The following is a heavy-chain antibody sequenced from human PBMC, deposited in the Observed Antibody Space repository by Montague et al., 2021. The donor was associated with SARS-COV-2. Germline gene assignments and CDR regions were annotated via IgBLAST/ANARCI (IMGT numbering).Heavy chain of an antibody. J-gene: IGHJ6*03. D-gene: IGHD6-13*01. V-gene: IGHV2-70*11. CDR2: IDWDDDK. CDR1: GFSLSTSGMC. CDR3: ARVSSSWSQDYYYYMDV. Sequence: PALVKPTQTLTLTCTFSGFSLSTSGMCVSWIRQPPGKALEWLARIDWDDDKYYSTSLKTRLTISKDTSKNQVVLTMTNMDPVDIATYYCARVSSSWSQDYYYYMDVWGKGTTVTVSS.